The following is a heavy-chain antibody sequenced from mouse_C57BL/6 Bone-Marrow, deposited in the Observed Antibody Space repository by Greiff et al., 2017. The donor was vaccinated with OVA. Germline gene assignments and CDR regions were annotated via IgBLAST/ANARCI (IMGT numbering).Heavy chain of an antibody. J-gene: IGHJ3*01. CDR3: ARDYRSAY. CDR1: GYSITSGYY. CDR2: ISYDGSN. Sequence: EVQLVESGPGLVKPSQSLSLTCSVTGYSITSGYYWNWIRQFPGNKLEWMGYISYDGSNNYNPSLKNRISITRDTSKNQFFLKLNSVTTEDTATYYCARDYRSAYWGQGTLVTVSA. V-gene: IGHV3-6*01.